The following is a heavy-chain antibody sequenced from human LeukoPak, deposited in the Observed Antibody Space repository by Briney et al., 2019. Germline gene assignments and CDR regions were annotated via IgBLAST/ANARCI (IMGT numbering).Heavy chain of an antibody. CDR2: INYSGST. Sequence: SETLSLTCTVSGASISITTYYWGWIRQSPGRGLEWIASINYSGSTYYNSSLKSRVTISVDTSKNQFSLKLNSLTAADTALYYCAKNDRARPADHWGQGTLVTVSS. CDR3: AKNDRARPADH. V-gene: IGHV4-39*01. CDR1: GASISITTYY. J-gene: IGHJ4*02. D-gene: IGHD3-9*01.